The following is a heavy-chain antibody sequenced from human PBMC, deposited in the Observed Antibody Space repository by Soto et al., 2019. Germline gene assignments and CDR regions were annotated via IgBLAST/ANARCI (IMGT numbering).Heavy chain of an antibody. CDR1: GASISSGGYY. D-gene: IGHD3-9*01. V-gene: IGHV4-31*03. CDR2: IYYSGST. CDR3: ARAERYFDWPQGGDWFDP. J-gene: IGHJ5*02. Sequence: SETLSLTCTVSGASISSGGYYWSWIRQHPGKGLEWIGYIYYSGSTYYNPSLKSRVTISVDTSKNQFSLKLSSVTAADTAVYYCARAERYFDWPQGGDWFDPWGQGTLVTVSS.